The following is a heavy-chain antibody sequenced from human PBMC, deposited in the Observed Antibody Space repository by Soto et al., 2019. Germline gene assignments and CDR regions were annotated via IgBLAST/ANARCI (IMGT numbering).Heavy chain of an antibody. CDR2: ISSSSSYI. Sequence: VQLVESGGGLVKPGGSLRLSCAASGFTFSSYSMNWVRQAPGKGLEWVSSISSSSSYIYYADSVKGRFTISRDNAKNSLYLQMNSLRAEDTAVYYCARDSGYCSSTSCYRMDVWGQGTTVTVSS. J-gene: IGHJ6*02. CDR1: GFTFSSYS. V-gene: IGHV3-21*01. CDR3: ARDSGYCSSTSCYRMDV. D-gene: IGHD2-2*01.